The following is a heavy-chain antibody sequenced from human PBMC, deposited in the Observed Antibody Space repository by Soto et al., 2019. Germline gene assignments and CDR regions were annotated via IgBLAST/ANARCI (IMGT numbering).Heavy chain of an antibody. V-gene: IGHV2-5*02. CDR2: IYWDDDK. CDR3: AHTRVSYYYYGMDV. Sequence: QITLKESGPTLVKPTQTLTLTCTFSGFSLSTSGVGVGWIRQPPGKALEWLALIYWDDDKRYSPSLKSRLTITKDTSKNPVVLTMTNMDPVDTATYYCAHTRVSYYYYGMDVWGQGTTVTVSS. CDR1: GFSLSTSGVG. J-gene: IGHJ6*02.